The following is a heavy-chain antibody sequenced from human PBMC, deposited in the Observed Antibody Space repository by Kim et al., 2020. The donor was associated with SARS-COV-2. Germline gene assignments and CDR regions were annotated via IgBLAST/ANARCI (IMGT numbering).Heavy chain of an antibody. V-gene: IGHV3-23*01. CDR2: ISGSGGST. Sequence: GGSLRLSCAASGFTFGTYAMRWVRQAPGKGLEWVSGISGSGGSTYYADSVKGRFTISRDSSKNTLYLQMNSLTADDTALYYCARTRSCSSSSCYVDYWG. CDR1: GFTFGTYA. D-gene: IGHD2-2*01. CDR3: ARTRSCSSSSCYVDY. J-gene: IGHJ4*01.